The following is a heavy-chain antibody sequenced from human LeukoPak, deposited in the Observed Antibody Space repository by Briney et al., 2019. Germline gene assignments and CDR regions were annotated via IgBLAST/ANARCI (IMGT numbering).Heavy chain of an antibody. CDR3: AKDEGGNSGWYFDY. D-gene: IGHD5-12*01. J-gene: IGHJ4*02. CDR2: ISASGFST. V-gene: IGHV3-23*01. Sequence: GGSLRLSCAASGFTFSSYSMNWVRQAPGKGLEWVSGISASGFSTYYAGSVKGRFTVSRDNSKNALYLQVNSLRAEDTAVYYCAKDEGGNSGWYFDYWGQGTLVTVSS. CDR1: GFTFSSYS.